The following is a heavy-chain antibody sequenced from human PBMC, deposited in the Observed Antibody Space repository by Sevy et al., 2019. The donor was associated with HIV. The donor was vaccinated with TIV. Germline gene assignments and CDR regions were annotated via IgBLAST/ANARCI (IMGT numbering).Heavy chain of an antibody. CDR1: GFTFSSYG. CDR3: AKGGLAARPRNWFDP. CDR2: ISYDGSNK. D-gene: IGHD6-6*01. V-gene: IGHV3-30*18. Sequence: GGSLRLSCAASGFTFSSYGMHWVRQAPGKGLEWVAVISYDGSNKYYAYSVKGRFTISRDNSKNTLYLQMNSLRAEDTAVYYCAKGGLAARPRNWFDPWGQGTLVTVSS. J-gene: IGHJ5*02.